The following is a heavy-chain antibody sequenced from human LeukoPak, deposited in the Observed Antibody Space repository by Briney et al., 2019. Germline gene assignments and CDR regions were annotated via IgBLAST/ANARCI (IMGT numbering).Heavy chain of an antibody. CDR2: IYYSGST. J-gene: IGHJ5*02. CDR1: GGSISSYY. D-gene: IGHD3-9*01. CDR3: ARSTGYYAPFDP. Sequence: PSETLSLTCTVSGGSISSYYWSWIRQPPGKGLEWIGYIYYSGSTNYNPSLKSRVTISVDTSKNQFSLKLSSVTAADTAVYYCARSTGYYAPFDPWGQGTLVTVSS. V-gene: IGHV4-59*08.